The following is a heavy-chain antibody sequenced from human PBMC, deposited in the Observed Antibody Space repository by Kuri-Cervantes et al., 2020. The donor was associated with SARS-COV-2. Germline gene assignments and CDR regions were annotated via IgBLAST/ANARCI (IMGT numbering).Heavy chain of an antibody. CDR2: MFHGGHS. CDR1: GGSISSHY. D-gene: IGHD3-3*01. CDR3: ARRTSGNFDL. Sequence: SQTLSLTCAVSGGSISSHYWSWIRQPPGKGLEWIGSMFHGGHSYYNSSLRSRVTISVDTSKNQFSLNLTSVTATDTAIYYCARRTSGNFDLWGRGILVTVSS. V-gene: IGHV4-59*08. J-gene: IGHJ2*01.